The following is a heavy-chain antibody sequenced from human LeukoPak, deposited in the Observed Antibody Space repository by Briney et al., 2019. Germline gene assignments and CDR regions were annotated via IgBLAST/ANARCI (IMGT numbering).Heavy chain of an antibody. D-gene: IGHD1-20*01. CDR2: ISSSSSTT. Sequence: GGSLRLSCAVSGFTFSIYSMNWVRQAPGKGLEWVSYISSSSSTTYYADSVKGRFTISRDNAKNSLYLQMNSLRAEDTAVYYCARPLTNNWYPGFDYWGQGTLVTVSS. J-gene: IGHJ4*02. CDR3: ARPLTNNWYPGFDY. V-gene: IGHV3-48*01. CDR1: GFTFSIYS.